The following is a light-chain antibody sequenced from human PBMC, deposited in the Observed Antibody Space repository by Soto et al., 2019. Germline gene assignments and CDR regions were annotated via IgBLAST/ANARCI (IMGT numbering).Light chain of an antibody. Sequence: QSVLTQPPSASGTPGQRVTISCSGSISNIGGNTVNWYQQLPGTAPKLLMYTNNQRPSGVPDRFSVSKSGTSASLAISGLQSEDEADYYCAALDDSLNGVVFGGGTKLTVL. CDR3: AALDDSLNGVV. V-gene: IGLV1-44*01. J-gene: IGLJ2*01. CDR2: TNN. CDR1: ISNIGGNT.